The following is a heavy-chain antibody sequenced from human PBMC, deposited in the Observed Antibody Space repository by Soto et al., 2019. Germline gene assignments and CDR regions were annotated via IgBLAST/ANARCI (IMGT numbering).Heavy chain of an antibody. J-gene: IGHJ4*02. CDR2: IYYSGST. CDR1: GGSISSGGYY. Sequence: SETLSLTCTVSGGSISSGGYYWSWIRQHPGKGLEWIGYIYYSGSTYYNPSLKSRVTISVDTSKNQFSLKLSSVTAADTAVYYCARGSVYCSSTSCPVDYWGQATLVTVSS. V-gene: IGHV4-31*03. D-gene: IGHD2-2*01. CDR3: ARGSVYCSSTSCPVDY.